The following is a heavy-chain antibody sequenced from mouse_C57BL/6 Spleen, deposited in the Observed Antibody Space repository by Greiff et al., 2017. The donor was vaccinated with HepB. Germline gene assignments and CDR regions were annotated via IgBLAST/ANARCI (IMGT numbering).Heavy chain of an antibody. V-gene: IGHV14-1*01. D-gene: IGHD2-5*01. CDR3: TTDYYSNPFAY. CDR1: GFNIKDYY. Sequence: VQLKQSGAELVRPGASVKLSCTASGFNIKDYYMHWVKQRPEQGLEWIGRIDPEDGDTEYAPKFQGKATMTADTSSNTAYLQLSSLTSEDTAVYYCTTDYYSNPFAYWGQGTLVTVSA. J-gene: IGHJ3*01. CDR2: IDPEDGDT.